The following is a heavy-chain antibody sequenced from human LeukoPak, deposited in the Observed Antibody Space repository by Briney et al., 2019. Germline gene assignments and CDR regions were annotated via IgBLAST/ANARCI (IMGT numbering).Heavy chain of an antibody. CDR2: INSDSGGT. Sequence: GASVKVSCKVSGYTFTGDFIHWVRQAPGQGLEWMGWINSDSGGTNYARKFQGRVTMTRDTSISTAYMELSSLRSDDTAVFYCARGNIATRRGENWFDPWGQGTLVTVSS. CDR1: GYTFTGDF. CDR3: ARGNIATRRGENWFDP. J-gene: IGHJ5*02. D-gene: IGHD6-6*01. V-gene: IGHV1-2*02.